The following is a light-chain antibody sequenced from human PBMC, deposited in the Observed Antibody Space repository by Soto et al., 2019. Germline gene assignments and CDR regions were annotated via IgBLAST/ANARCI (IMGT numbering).Light chain of an antibody. V-gene: IGLV2-11*01. CDR1: SSDVGGYNY. Sequence: QSALTQPRSVSGSPGQSVTISCTGTSSDVGGYNYVSWYQQHPGKAPKLMIYDVTKRPSGVPDRFSGSKSGNTASLTISGLQAEDEADYYCCSYAGIYHLLFGGGTKLT. J-gene: IGLJ2*01. CDR2: DVT. CDR3: CSYAGIYHLL.